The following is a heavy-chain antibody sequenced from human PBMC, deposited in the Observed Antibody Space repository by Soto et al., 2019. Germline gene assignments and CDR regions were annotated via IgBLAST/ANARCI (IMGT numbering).Heavy chain of an antibody. CDR1: GGTFSTYV. D-gene: IGHD6-19*01. CDR3: ARGERAVANRVGMDV. Sequence: VKVSCKASGGTFSTYVISWVRQAPGQGLEWMGGSIPMIGSTNYAEKFQGRVKITADASTSTAYMEVPSLTFDDTAVYYCARGERAVANRVGMDVWGQGNMVTAS. CDR2: SIPMIGST. J-gene: IGHJ6*02. V-gene: IGHV1-69*01.